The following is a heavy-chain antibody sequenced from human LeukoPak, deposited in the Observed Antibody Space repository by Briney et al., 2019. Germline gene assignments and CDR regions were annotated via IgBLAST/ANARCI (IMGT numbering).Heavy chain of an antibody. CDR1: GFTFSSYW. D-gene: IGHD1-26*01. V-gene: IGHV3-7*01. CDR2: IKQDGSEK. CDR3: ARARTSGDEALPGNY. J-gene: IGHJ4*02. Sequence: PGGSLRLSCAASGFTFSSYWMSWVRQAPGKGLEWVANIKQDGSEKYYVDSVKGRFTISRDNAKNSLYLQMNSLRAEDTAVYYCARARTSGDEALPGNYWGQGTLVTVSS.